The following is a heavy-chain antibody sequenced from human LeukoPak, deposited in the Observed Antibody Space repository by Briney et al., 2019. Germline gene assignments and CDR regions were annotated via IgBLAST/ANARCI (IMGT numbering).Heavy chain of an antibody. V-gene: IGHV3-7*01. CDR3: ARDRDSSGWYIGYFDY. Sequence: GGSLRLSCAASGFTFSSYWMSWVRQAPGKGLEWVANIKQDGSEKYYVDSVKGRFTISRDNAKNTLYLQMNSLRAEDTAVYYCARDRDSSGWYIGYFDYWGQGTLVTVSS. J-gene: IGHJ4*02. D-gene: IGHD6-19*01. CDR1: GFTFSSYW. CDR2: IKQDGSEK.